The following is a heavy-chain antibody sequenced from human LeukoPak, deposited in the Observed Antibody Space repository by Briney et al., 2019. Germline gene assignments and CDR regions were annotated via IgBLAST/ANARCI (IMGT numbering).Heavy chain of an antibody. D-gene: IGHD2-15*01. CDR1: GFTFDDYA. V-gene: IGHV3-9*01. CDR2: ISWNSGSI. J-gene: IGHJ4*02. CDR3: AKDISAATPWYYFDY. Sequence: GGSLRLSCAASGFTFDDYAMHWVRQAPGKGLEWVSGISWNSGSIGYADSVKGRFTISRDNAKNSLYLQMNSLRAEDTALYYCAKDISAATPWYYFDYWGQGTLVTVSS.